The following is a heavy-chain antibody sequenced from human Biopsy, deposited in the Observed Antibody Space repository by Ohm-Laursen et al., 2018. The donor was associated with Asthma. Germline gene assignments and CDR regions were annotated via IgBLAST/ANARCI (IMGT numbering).Heavy chain of an antibody. CDR3: ARAVDYSHYYGIDV. Sequence: GSSVKVSCKASGGTFRTYAFNWVRQAPGQGLEWMGGIIPMYGVPKVAQKFQGRVTITADTSTSTAYMELRSLRSDDTAVYFCARAVDYSHYYGIDVWGQGTTVTVS. V-gene: IGHV1-69*17. CDR1: GGTFRTYA. CDR2: IIPMYGVP. J-gene: IGHJ6*02. D-gene: IGHD3-10*01.